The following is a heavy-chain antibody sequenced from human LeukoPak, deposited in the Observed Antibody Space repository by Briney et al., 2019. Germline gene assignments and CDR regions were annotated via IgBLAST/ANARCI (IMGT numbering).Heavy chain of an antibody. Sequence: SETLSPTCTVSGGSISSYYWSWIRQPPGKGLEWIGYIYYSGSTYYNPSLKSRVTISVDTSKNQFSLKLSSVTAADTAVYYCARDSSGPFDYWGQGTLVTVSS. V-gene: IGHV4-4*08. CDR3: ARDSSGPFDY. J-gene: IGHJ4*02. CDR2: IYYSGST. CDR1: GGSISSYY. D-gene: IGHD6-19*01.